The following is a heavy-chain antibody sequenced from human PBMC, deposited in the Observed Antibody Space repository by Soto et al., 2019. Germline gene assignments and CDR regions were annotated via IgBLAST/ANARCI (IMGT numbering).Heavy chain of an antibody. CDR3: ARMSGSRWYVHY. CDR2: ITSSSSYT. V-gene: IGHV3-11*03. J-gene: IGHJ4*02. D-gene: IGHD6-13*01. Sequence: GGSLRLSCAASGFTFSDYYMSWIRQAPGKGLEWLSYITSSSSYTNYADSVKGRFTISRDNTKNSLYLQMNSLRAEDTAVYYCARMSGSRWYVHYWGQGTLVTVSS. CDR1: GFTFSDYY.